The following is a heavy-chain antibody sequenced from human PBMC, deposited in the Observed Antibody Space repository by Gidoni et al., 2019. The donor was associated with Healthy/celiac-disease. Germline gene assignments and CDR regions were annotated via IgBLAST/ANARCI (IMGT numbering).Heavy chain of an antibody. CDR2: IYSGGST. CDR1: GFTVSSNY. D-gene: IGHD5-18*01. J-gene: IGHJ3*02. CDR3: ARVRRGYSYDSDAFDI. V-gene: IGHV3-53*01. Sequence: EVQMVESGGGLIQPGGSLRLSCAAPGFTVSSNYMRWVRQAPGKGLAWVSVIYSGGSTYYADSVKGRFTISRDNSKNTLYLQMNSLRAEDTAVYYCARVRRGYSYDSDAFDIWGQGTMVTVSS.